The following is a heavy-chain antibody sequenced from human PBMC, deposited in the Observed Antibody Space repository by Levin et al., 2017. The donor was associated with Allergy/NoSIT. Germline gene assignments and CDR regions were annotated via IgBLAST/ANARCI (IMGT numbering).Heavy chain of an antibody. CDR1: GGSVSSGVYY. V-gene: IGHV4-31*03. CDR3: ARGVDHSKLGY. Sequence: SETLSLTCTVSGGSVSSGVYYWGWIRQHPGTGLECIGYIHPSGSTNYNPSLNSRVTMSVDTSKNQISLKMTSVTAADTAVYYCARGVDHSKLGYWGQGTLVTVSS. J-gene: IGHJ4*02. D-gene: IGHD4-11*01. CDR2: IHPSGST.